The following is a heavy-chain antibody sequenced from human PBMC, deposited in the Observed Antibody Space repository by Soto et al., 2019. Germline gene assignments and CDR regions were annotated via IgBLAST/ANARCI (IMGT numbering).Heavy chain of an antibody. CDR1: GVPFSGYY. D-gene: IGHD2-15*01. J-gene: IGHJ4*01. CDR2: INHSGNT. V-gene: IGHV4-34*01. CDR3: ENLIVFHSSYSKDY. Sequence: SETLSLTCAVYGVPFSGYYWSWIRQSPGKGLEWIGEINHSGNTNYNPSLKSRVTMLVDTSKNQFSLSLSYVTAADKAVYYCENLIVFHSSYSKDYWGHGNLLTVSS.